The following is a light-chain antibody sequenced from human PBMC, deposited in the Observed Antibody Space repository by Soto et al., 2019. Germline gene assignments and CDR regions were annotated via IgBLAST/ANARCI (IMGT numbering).Light chain of an antibody. V-gene: IGKV3-11*01. CDR3: QQRSNWPST. Sequence: IVLTQSPAPLSLSPGNRATLSCRASESVSRYLAWYQQKPGQAPRLLIYDASNRATGIPARFSGSGSGTDFTLTITSLEPEDFAVYYCQQRSNWPSTFGGGTKVEIK. CDR1: ESVSRY. CDR2: DAS. J-gene: IGKJ4*01.